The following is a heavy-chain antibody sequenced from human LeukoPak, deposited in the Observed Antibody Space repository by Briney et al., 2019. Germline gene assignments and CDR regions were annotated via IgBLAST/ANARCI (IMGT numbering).Heavy chain of an antibody. V-gene: IGHV1-8*02. CDR2: IDPKNGNR. Sequence: ASVKVSCKASGGTFSSYAISWVRQAPGQGLEWMAWIDPKNGNRGYAQNFQGRVTMTTDISINTAYLELSSLRPEDTAVYYCARSHTQKEFCGGGRCYPTVWWFDPWGQGTLVTVSS. CDR3: ARSHTQKEFCGGGRCYPTVWWFDP. D-gene: IGHD2-15*01. J-gene: IGHJ5*02. CDR1: GGTFSSYA.